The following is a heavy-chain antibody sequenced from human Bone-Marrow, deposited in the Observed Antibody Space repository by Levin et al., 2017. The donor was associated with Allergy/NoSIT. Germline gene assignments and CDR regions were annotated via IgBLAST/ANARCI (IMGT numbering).Heavy chain of an antibody. V-gene: IGHV3-23*01. Sequence: GESLKISCAASGFTFSSYAMSWVRQAPGKGLEWVSAISGSGGSTYYADSVKGRFTISRDNSKNTLYLQMNSLRAEDTAVYYCAKTCSWPGGYFDYWGQGTLVTVSS. CDR3: AKTCSWPGGYFDY. CDR1: GFTFSSYA. J-gene: IGHJ4*02. CDR2: ISGSGGST. D-gene: IGHD6-13*01.